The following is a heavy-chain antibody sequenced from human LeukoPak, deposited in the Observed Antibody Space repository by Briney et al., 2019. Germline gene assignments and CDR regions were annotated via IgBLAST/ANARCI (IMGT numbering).Heavy chain of an antibody. Sequence: ASVKVSCKASGGTFSSYAISWVRQAPGQGLEWMGGIIPIFGTANYAQKFQGRVTITTDESTSTAYMELSSLRSEDTAVYYCARADQVNWGSHWFDPWGQGTLVTVSS. J-gene: IGHJ5*02. D-gene: IGHD7-27*01. CDR2: IIPIFGTA. V-gene: IGHV1-69*05. CDR3: ARADQVNWGSHWFDP. CDR1: GGTFSSYA.